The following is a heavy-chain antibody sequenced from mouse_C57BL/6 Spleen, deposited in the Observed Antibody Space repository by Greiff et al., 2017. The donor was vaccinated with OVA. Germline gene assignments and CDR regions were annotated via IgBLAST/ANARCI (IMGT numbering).Heavy chain of an antibody. CDR2: ISSGSSTI. CDR3: ARMDYDYYAMDY. V-gene: IGHV5-17*01. CDR1: GFTFSDYG. Sequence: EVQLVESGGGLVKPGGSLKLSCAASGFTFSDYGMHWVRQAPEKGLEWVAYISSGSSTIYYADTVKGRFTISRDNAKNTLFLQMTSLRSEDTAMYYCARMDYDYYAMDYWGQGTSVTVSS. D-gene: IGHD2-4*01. J-gene: IGHJ4*01.